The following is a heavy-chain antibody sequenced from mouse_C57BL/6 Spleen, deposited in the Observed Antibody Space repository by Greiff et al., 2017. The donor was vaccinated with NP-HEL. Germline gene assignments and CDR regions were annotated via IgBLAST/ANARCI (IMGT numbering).Heavy chain of an antibody. V-gene: IGHV1-9*01. J-gene: IGHJ3*01. Sequence: VQLQQSGAELMKPGASVKLSCKATGYTFTGYWIEWVKQRPGHGLEWIGEILPGSGSTNYNEKFKGKATFTADTSSNTAYMQLSSLTTEDSAIYYCSKGGNYYGSSYAGWFAYWGQGTLVTVSA. CDR2: ILPGSGST. D-gene: IGHD1-1*01. CDR1: GYTFTGYW. CDR3: SKGGNYYGSSYAGWFAY.